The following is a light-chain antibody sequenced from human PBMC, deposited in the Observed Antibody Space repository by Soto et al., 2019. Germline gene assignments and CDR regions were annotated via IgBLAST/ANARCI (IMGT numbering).Light chain of an antibody. Sequence: QSVLTQPPSASGTPGQRVTISCSGSWSNIGDNTVDWYQQLPGTAPKLLIYNNNQRPSGVPDRFSGSKSGTSASLAISGLQSEDEADYYCAAWDDNLYGRVFGGGTKLTVL. V-gene: IGLV1-44*01. CDR3: AAWDDNLYGRV. CDR1: WSNIGDNT. J-gene: IGLJ3*02. CDR2: NNN.